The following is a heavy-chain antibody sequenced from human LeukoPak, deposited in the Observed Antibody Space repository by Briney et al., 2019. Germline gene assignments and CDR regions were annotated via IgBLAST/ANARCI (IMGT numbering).Heavy chain of an antibody. D-gene: IGHD3-22*01. CDR1: GGSFSAYY. Sequence: SETLSLTCAVYGGSFSAYYWSWIRQPPGKGLEWIGEINHSGSTNYNPSLKSRVTISVDTSKNQFSLKLSSVTAADTAVYYCARDLVYYRDSSGYYSYIWGQGTLVTVSS. J-gene: IGHJ4*02. V-gene: IGHV4-34*01. CDR3: ARDLVYYRDSSGYYSYI. CDR2: INHSGST.